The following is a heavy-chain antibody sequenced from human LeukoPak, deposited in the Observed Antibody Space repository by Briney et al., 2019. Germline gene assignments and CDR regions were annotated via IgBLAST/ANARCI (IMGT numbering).Heavy chain of an antibody. CDR2: IYSGGST. Sequence: PGGSLRLSCAASGFTVSSNYMSWVRQAPGKGLEWVSVIYSGGSTYYADSVKGRFTISRDNSKNTLYLQMNSLRAEDTAVYYCAREYYYDSSGHWGQGTLVTVSS. J-gene: IGHJ4*02. V-gene: IGHV3-66*01. CDR3: AREYYYDSSGH. D-gene: IGHD3-22*01. CDR1: GFTVSSNY.